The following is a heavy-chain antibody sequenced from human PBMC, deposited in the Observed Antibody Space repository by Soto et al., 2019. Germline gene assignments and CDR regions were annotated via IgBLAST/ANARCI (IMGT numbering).Heavy chain of an antibody. D-gene: IGHD3-16*01. J-gene: IGHJ3*01. V-gene: IGHV2-5*02. Sequence: HITLKESGPPLVKPTQTLTLTCILSGFSFSADGVGVGWIRQPPGKTLEWLALLYWDDDTRYRPSLKRRLTITNDSSKNQVVPTMTNMDPLDTATYYCAHAFGGTSWPNDAFDVWGQGTVVTVSS. CDR2: LYWDDDT. CDR1: GFSFSADGVG. CDR3: AHAFGGTSWPNDAFDV.